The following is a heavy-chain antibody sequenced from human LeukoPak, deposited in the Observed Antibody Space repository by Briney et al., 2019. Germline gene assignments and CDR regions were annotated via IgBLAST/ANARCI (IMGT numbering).Heavy chain of an antibody. CDR3: ATRPAYYDLWSGYYLDY. Sequence: GGTLRLSCAAPGFTFSIYGMSGVPKAPGRGRGWVSPMSGSGGSTYYADSVKGRFTISRDNSKNTLYLQMNSLRAEDTAIYYCATRPAYYDLWSGYYLDYWGQGTLVTVSS. CDR2: MSGSGGST. D-gene: IGHD3-3*01. CDR1: GFTFSIYG. V-gene: IGHV3-23*01. J-gene: IGHJ4*02.